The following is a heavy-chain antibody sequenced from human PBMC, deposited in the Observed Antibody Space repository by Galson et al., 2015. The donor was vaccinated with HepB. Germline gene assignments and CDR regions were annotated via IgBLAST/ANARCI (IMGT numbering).Heavy chain of an antibody. CDR2: IYPGDSDT. Sequence: QSGAEVKKPGESLKISCKGSGYSFTSYWIGWVRQMPGKGLEWMGIIYPGDSDTRYSPSFQGQVTISADKSISTAYLQWSSLKASDTAMYYCARGGLLIAAAGSAQVGDWFDPWGQGTLVTVSS. J-gene: IGHJ5*02. D-gene: IGHD6-13*01. CDR1: GYSFTSYW. V-gene: IGHV5-51*01. CDR3: ARGGLLIAAAGSAQVGDWFDP.